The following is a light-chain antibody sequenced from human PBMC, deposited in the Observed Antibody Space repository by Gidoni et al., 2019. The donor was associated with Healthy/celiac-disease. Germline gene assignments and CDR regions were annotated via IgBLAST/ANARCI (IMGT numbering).Light chain of an antibody. Sequence: DIQMTQSPSTLSASVGDKVTITCRSSQSISSWLAWYQQNPVKAPKLLIYMASILESGVPSRFSGSGSGTEFTLTISSLQPDDFATYYCQQYTSYWTFGQGTKVEIK. CDR2: MAS. J-gene: IGKJ1*01. CDR3: QQYTSYWT. V-gene: IGKV1-5*03. CDR1: QSISSW.